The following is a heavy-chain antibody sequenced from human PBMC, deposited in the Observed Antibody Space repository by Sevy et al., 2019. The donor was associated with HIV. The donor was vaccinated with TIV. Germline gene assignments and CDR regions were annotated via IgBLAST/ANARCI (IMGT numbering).Heavy chain of an antibody. J-gene: IGHJ4*02. CDR2: ISYDGSNK. CDR3: AIPTLGYSYSLGDY. Sequence: GGSLRLSCAASGFTFSSYAMHWVRQAPGKGLEWVAVISYDGSNKYYADSVKGRFTISRDNSKNTLYLQMNSLRAEDTAVYDCAIPTLGYSYSLGDYWGQGTLVTVSS. CDR1: GFTFSSYA. V-gene: IGHV3-30*04. D-gene: IGHD5-18*01.